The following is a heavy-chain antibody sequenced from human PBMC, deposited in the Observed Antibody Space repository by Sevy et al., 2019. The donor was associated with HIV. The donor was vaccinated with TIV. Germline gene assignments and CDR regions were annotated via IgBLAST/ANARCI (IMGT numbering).Heavy chain of an antibody. D-gene: IGHD3-22*01. V-gene: IGHV1-24*01. J-gene: IGHJ4*02. Sequence: ASVKVSCKASGHTLTDLSMHWVRQAPGKGFEWIGRFDPEDGERIYAQKFQGRVTMTEDTSTDKAYMELSSLRSENTAVYYCSATRDYYSDRYGYFDYWGQGTLVTVSS. CDR3: SATRDYYSDRYGYFDY. CDR1: GHTLTDLS. CDR2: FDPEDGER.